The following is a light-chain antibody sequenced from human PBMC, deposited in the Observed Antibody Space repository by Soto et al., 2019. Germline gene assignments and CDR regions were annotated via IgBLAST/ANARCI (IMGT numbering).Light chain of an antibody. CDR3: QQYNSYPYT. Sequence: DIQMTQSPSTLSASVRDRVTFTCRASQSISGRLAWYQQKPGKAPKLLIYDASTLESGVPSKFSGSGFGTVFPLTVSSLQADDFSNYYCQQYNSYPYTFGQGTQLEIK. V-gene: IGKV1-5*01. CDR2: DAS. CDR1: QSISGR. J-gene: IGKJ2*01.